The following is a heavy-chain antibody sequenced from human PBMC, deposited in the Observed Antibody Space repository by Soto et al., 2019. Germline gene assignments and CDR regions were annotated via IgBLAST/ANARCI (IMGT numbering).Heavy chain of an antibody. CDR3: AKDRMPIWVSYFDY. CDR2: ISGSGGST. J-gene: IGHJ4*02. Sequence: EVQLLESGGGLVQPGGSLRLSCAASGFTFSSYAMSWVRQAPGKGLEWVSAISGSGGSTYYADSVKGRFTISRDNSKNRLYPQMNTLRAADKAVYYCAKDRMPIWVSYFDYWGQGTLVTVSS. CDR1: GFTFSSYA. V-gene: IGHV3-23*01. D-gene: IGHD2-2*01.